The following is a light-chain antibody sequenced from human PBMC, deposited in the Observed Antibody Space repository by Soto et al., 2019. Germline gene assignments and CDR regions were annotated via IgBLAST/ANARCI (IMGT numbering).Light chain of an antibody. Sequence: DIRMTQSPSSLSASVGDRVTITCRASQSISLYLSWYLQKPGKAPELLIYASSSLQSGVPSRFSGSGSGTDFTLTTSSLQPEDFATYYCHQCYTTPHTFGQGTRLEIK. CDR2: ASS. CDR3: HQCYTTPHT. CDR1: QSISLY. J-gene: IGKJ5*01. V-gene: IGKV1-39*01.